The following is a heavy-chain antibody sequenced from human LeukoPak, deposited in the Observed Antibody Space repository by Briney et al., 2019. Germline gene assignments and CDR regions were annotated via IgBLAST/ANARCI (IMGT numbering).Heavy chain of an antibody. Sequence: PGGSLRLSCAASGFTFSSFGMMWVRQAPGKGLEWVSAVSGSGIYTFYADSVRGRFTVSRDNSRNTLFLQINSLRAEDTALYFCAKAVYENYYYYMDVWGRGTTVTVSS. J-gene: IGHJ6*03. V-gene: IGHV3-23*01. CDR2: VSGSGIYT. CDR3: AKAVYENYYYYMDV. D-gene: IGHD2/OR15-2a*01. CDR1: GFTFSSFG.